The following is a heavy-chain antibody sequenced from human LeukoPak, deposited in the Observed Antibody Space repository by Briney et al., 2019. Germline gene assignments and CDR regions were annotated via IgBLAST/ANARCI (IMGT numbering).Heavy chain of an antibody. V-gene: IGHV3-74*01. CDR3: ARETYYDSYFDY. CDR1: GFTFSSYW. Sequence: PGGSRRLSCAASGFTFSSYWMHWVRQAPGKGLVWVSRINSDGSSTSYADSVKGRFTISRDNAKNTLYLQMNSLRAEDTAVYYCARETYYDSYFDYWGQGTLVTVSS. D-gene: IGHD3-3*01. J-gene: IGHJ4*02. CDR2: INSDGSST.